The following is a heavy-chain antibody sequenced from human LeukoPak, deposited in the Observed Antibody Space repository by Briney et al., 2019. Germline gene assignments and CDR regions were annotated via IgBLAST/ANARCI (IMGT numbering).Heavy chain of an antibody. D-gene: IGHD6-19*01. V-gene: IGHV4-59*01. Sequence: SETLSLTRTVSGGSIRSYHWSWIRQPPGKGLEWIGYIYNSGSTNYSPSLKSRVTISVDTSKNQFSLKLSSVTAEDTAVYYCARYSSSGLDYWGQGTLVTVSS. CDR1: GGSIRSYH. CDR2: IYNSGST. CDR3: ARYSSSGLDY. J-gene: IGHJ4*02.